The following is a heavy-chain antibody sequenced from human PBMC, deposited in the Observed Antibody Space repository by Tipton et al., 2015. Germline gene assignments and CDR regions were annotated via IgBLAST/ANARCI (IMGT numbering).Heavy chain of an antibody. CDR3: ARARGRHGGLFDS. Sequence: TLSLTCSVSSDSISKYYWSWIRQPPGKELEWIGYIQYSGSTNYNPSPKSRVTISVDTSKTQFSLKMSSVTASDTAVYYCARARGRHGGLFDSWGPGILVTVSS. CDR1: SDSISKYY. V-gene: IGHV4-59*07. J-gene: IGHJ4*02. CDR2: IQYSGST. D-gene: IGHD4-23*01.